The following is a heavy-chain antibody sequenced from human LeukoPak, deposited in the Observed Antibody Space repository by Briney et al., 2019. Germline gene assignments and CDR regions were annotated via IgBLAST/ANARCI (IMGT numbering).Heavy chain of an antibody. Sequence: SEALSLTCTVSGGSINTFYWSWFRQSPGKGLEWIGFISYSVSTNYDPSLKSRVTILLDTPKNQVSLKLSSVTAADTAVYYCASTARWLFFDSWGPGILVTVSS. CDR3: ASTARWLFFDS. J-gene: IGHJ4*02. V-gene: IGHV4-59*01. CDR2: ISYSVST. D-gene: IGHD3-22*01. CDR1: GGSINTFY.